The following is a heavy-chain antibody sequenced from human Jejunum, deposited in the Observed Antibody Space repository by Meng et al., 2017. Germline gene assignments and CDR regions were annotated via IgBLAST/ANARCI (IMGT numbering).Heavy chain of an antibody. CDR2: ITKTDNYI. D-gene: IGHD3-10*01. CDR1: GFNFRAYE. J-gene: IGHJ3*01. CDR3: TRVSAETSNGSGSGAFDV. Sequence: GESLKISCVASGFNFRAYEMTWVRQAPGKGLEWVSSITKTDNYINYAHSRKGRFTISRDNAKDSLFLQMNSLRAEDTAIYYCTRVSAETSNGSGSGAFDVWGQGTMVTVSS. V-gene: IGHV3-21*01.